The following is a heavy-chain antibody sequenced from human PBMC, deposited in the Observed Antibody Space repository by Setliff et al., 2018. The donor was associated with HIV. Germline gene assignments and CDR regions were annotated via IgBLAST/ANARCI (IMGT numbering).Heavy chain of an antibody. J-gene: IGHJ4*02. V-gene: IGHV3-7*01. CDR1: RFAFSSYW. CDR2: IKQDGSEK. CDR3: ARDSGPYYDY. D-gene: IGHD6-25*01. Sequence: PGGSLRLSCAASRFAFSSYWMSWVRQAPGKGLEWVANIKQDGSEKHYVDSVRGRFTISRDNAKKSLYLQMNSLRAEDTAVYYCARDSGPYYDYWGQGALVTVSS.